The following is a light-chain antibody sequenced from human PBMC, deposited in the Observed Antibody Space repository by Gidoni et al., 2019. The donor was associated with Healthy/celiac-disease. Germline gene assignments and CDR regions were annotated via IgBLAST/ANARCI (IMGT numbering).Light chain of an antibody. CDR2: LGS. CDR3: MQALQTPQLT. CDR1: QSLLHSNGYNY. J-gene: IGKJ4*01. V-gene: IGKV2-28*01. Sequence: DLVMTQSPLSLPVTPGEPASISCRSSQSLLHSNGYNYLDWYLQKPGQSPQLLIYLGSNRASGVPDRFSGSGSGTDFTLKISRVEPEDVGVYYCMQALQTPQLTFGGGTKVEIK.